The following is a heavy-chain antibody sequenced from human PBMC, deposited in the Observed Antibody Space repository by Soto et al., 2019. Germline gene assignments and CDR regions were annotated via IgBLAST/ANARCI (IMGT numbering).Heavy chain of an antibody. D-gene: IGHD6-13*01. CDR3: AKVRVQQLVNRIPDAFYI. J-gene: IGHJ3*02. CDR2: ISGSGGST. CDR1: GFTFSSYA. Sequence: GGSLRLSCAASGFTFSSYAMSWVRQAPGKGLEWVSAISGSGGSTYYAHSAKGRFTISRDNSKNTLYLQMNSRGAEDMAVYYCAKVRVQQLVNRIPDAFYIWGQGTMVTVSS. V-gene: IGHV3-23*01.